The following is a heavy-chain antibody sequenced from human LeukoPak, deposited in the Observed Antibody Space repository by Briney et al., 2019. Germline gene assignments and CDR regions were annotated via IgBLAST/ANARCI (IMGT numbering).Heavy chain of an antibody. V-gene: IGHV1-2*02. CDR1: GYTFTDYY. D-gene: IGHD2-15*01. Sequence: SVKVSCKTSGYTFTDYYTHWVRRAPGQGLEWMGWVNPNSGVTKYAQKFQGRVTMTRDTSISAAYMELSSLRSDDTAMYYCARVGGGLVYYFDFWGQGTLVTVSS. J-gene: IGHJ4*02. CDR3: ARVGGGLVYYFDF. CDR2: VNPNSGVT.